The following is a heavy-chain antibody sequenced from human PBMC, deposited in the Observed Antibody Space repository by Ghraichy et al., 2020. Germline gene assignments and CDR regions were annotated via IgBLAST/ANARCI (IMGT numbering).Heavy chain of an antibody. J-gene: IGHJ4*02. CDR2: INAGNGNT. V-gene: IGHV1-3*01. CDR1: GYTFTSYA. CDR3: ARGRSSTSCYGSKCPPCVY. Sequence: ASVKVSCKASGYTFTSYAMHWVRQAPGQRLEWMGWINAGNGNTKYSQKFQGRVTITRDTSASTAYMELSSLRSEDTAVYYCARGRSSTSCYGSKCPPCVYWGQGTLVTVSS. D-gene: IGHD2-2*01.